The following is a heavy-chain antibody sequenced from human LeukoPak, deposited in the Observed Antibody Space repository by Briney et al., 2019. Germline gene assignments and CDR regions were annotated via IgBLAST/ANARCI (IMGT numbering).Heavy chain of an antibody. V-gene: IGHV1-24*01. D-gene: IGHD3-22*01. CDR3: ATLDSYYDNSGRPLVPD. J-gene: IGHJ4*02. Sequence: GASVTVSCNLSGYTLTDFSMHWVRQAPGKGREWMGGFNREDDEAIYAPHFQGRVTVTEDTSTDTAYMELSSLRSEDTAVYYCATLDSYYDNSGRPLVPDWGQGTLVTVSS. CDR1: GYTLTDFS. CDR2: FNREDDEA.